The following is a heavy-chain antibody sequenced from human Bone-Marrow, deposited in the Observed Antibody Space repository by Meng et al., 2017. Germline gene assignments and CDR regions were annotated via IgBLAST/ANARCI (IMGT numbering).Heavy chain of an antibody. V-gene: IGHV1-2*06. CDR1: GYTFPDSW. D-gene: IGHD6-13*01. Sequence: VQRGQYGAEVKKPGASVNVSFKPSGYTFPDSWLHWVRRAPGQGLEWMGRMDPKSGDTHYAQRFQGRVTMTGATSISTAYMELSGLRSDVTAMYYCARDEDISAAGKLFGDYWGQGTLVTVSS. CDR2: MDPKSGDT. J-gene: IGHJ4*02. CDR3: ARDEDISAAGKLFGDY.